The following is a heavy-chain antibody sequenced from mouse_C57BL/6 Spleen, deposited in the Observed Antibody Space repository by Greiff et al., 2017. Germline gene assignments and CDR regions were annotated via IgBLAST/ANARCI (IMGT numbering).Heavy chain of an antibody. CDR1: GYTFTDYY. V-gene: IGHV1-76*01. Sequence: QVQLQQSGAELVRPGASVKLSCKASGYTFTDYYINWVKQRPGQGLEWIARIYPGSGNTYYNEKFKGKATLTAEKSSSTAYMQLSSLTSEDSAVYFCAREGGQLRPGWFAYWGQGTLVTVSA. CDR3: AREGGQLRPGWFAY. J-gene: IGHJ3*01. CDR2: IYPGSGNT. D-gene: IGHD3-2*02.